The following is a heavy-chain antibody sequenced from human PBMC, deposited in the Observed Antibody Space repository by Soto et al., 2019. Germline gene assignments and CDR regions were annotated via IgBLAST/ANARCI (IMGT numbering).Heavy chain of an antibody. V-gene: IGHV3-23*01. CDR1: GFTFSSYA. D-gene: IGHD6-19*01. CDR3: ARDPGSIAVAGTPEDAFDI. Sequence: GGSLRLSCAASGFTFSSYAMSWVRQAPGKGLEWVSAISGSGGSTYYADSVKGRFTISRDNSKNTLYLQMNSLRAEDTAVYYCARDPGSIAVAGTPEDAFDIWGQGTMVT. CDR2: ISGSGGST. J-gene: IGHJ3*02.